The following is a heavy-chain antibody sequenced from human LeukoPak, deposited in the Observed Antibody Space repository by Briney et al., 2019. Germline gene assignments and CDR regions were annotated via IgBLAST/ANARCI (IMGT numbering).Heavy chain of an antibody. CDR1: GYTFTSYG. CDR2: ISAYYGNT. Sequence: ASVKVSCKASGYTFTSYGISWVRQAPGQGLEWMGWISAYYGNTNYAQKLQGRVTMTTDTSTSTAYMELRSLRSDDTVVYYCARDVEPPVIERYFDWDLQYFDYWGQGTLVTVSS. J-gene: IGHJ4*02. D-gene: IGHD3-9*01. CDR3: ARDVEPPVIERYFDWDLQYFDY. V-gene: IGHV1-18*01.